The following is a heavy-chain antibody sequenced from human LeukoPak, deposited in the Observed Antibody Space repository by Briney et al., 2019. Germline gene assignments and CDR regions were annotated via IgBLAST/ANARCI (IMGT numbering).Heavy chain of an antibody. Sequence: SVEVSCKASGGTFSSYAISWVRQAPGQGLEWMGGIIPIFGTANYAQKFQGRVTITTDESTSTAYMELSSLRPEDTAVYYCARQITMVRGVSNYYYYYMDVWGKGTTVTVSS. V-gene: IGHV1-69*05. CDR1: GGTFSSYA. D-gene: IGHD3-10*01. J-gene: IGHJ6*03. CDR2: IIPIFGTA. CDR3: ARQITMVRGVSNYYYYYMDV.